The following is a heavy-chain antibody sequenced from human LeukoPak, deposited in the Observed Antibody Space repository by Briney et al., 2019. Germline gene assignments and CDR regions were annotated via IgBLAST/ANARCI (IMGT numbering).Heavy chain of an antibody. V-gene: IGHV4-39*07. CDR2: IYYSGST. J-gene: IGHJ4*02. D-gene: IGHD6-19*01. CDR3: ARGLYSSGWYEDY. Sequence: SETLSLTCTVSGGSISSSSYYWGWIRQPPGKGLEWIGSIYYSGSTYYNPSLKSRVTISVDTSKNQFSLKLSSVTAADTAVYYCARGLYSSGWYEDYWGQGTLVTVSS. CDR1: GGSISSSSYY.